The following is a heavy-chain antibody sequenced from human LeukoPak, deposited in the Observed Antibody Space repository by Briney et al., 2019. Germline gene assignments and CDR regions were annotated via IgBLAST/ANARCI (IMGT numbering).Heavy chain of an antibody. Sequence: VGSLRLSSTASGFTFSHYWMSWVRQAPGKGLEWVANIKEDGSEIYYLDSVKGRFTIYRDNAKTSLYLQMNSLRVEDTAVYYCARDRTVTAGIDSWGQGTLVMVSS. CDR2: IKEDGSEI. CDR1: GFTFSHYW. V-gene: IGHV3-7*01. J-gene: IGHJ4*02. D-gene: IGHD4-11*01. CDR3: ARDRTVTAGIDS.